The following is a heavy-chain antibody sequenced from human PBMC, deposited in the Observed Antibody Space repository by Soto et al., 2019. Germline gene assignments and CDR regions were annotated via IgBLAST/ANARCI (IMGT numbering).Heavy chain of an antibody. CDR1: GYSFTSYW. Sequence: GESLKISCKGSGYSFTSYWISWVRQMPGKGLEWIGRIDPSDSYTNYSPSFQGHVTISADKSISTAYLQWSSLKASDTAMYYCASPAGYCSSTSCYTVYGMDVWGQGTTVTVS. CDR2: IDPSDSYT. V-gene: IGHV5-10-1*01. J-gene: IGHJ6*02. D-gene: IGHD2-2*02. CDR3: ASPAGYCSSTSCYTVYGMDV.